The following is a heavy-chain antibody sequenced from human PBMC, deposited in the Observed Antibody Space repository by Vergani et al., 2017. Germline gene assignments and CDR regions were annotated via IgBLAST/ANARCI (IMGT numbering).Heavy chain of an antibody. Sequence: QVQLQESGPGLVKPSETLSLTCTVSGGSISSYYWSWIRQPPGKGLEWIGEINHSGSTNYNPSLKSRVTISVDTSKNQFSLKLSSVTAADTAVYYCARGRIKADYWGQGTLVTVSS. CDR1: GGSISSYY. J-gene: IGHJ4*02. V-gene: IGHV4-34*01. CDR3: ARGRIKADY. CDR2: INHSGST. D-gene: IGHD3-10*01.